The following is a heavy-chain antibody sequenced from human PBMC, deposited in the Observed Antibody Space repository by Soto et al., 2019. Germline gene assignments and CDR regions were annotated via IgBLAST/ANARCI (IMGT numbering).Heavy chain of an antibody. CDR3: ARGGDTAMVIGDYYYYYGMDV. D-gene: IGHD5-18*01. V-gene: IGHV1-2*04. Sequence: GASVKVSCKASGYTFTGYYMHWVRQAPGQGLEWMGWINPNSGGTNYAQKFQGWVTMTRDTSISTAYMELSRLRSDDTAVYYCARGGDTAMVIGDYYYYYGMDVWGQGTTVTVSS. CDR2: INPNSGGT. J-gene: IGHJ6*02. CDR1: GYTFTGYY.